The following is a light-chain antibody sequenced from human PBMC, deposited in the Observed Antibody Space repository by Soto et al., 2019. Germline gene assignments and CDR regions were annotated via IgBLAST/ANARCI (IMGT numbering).Light chain of an antibody. CDR3: NSYTTGTTWV. V-gene: IGLV2-14*01. J-gene: IGLJ3*02. CDR2: DVS. CDR1: TSDVGRYNY. Sequence: QSALTQPASVSGSPGQSITISCTGTTSDVGRYNYVSWHQQHPGKAPKLLIFDVSNRPSGVSDRFSGSKSGNTASLTISGLQAEDEADYYCNSYTTGTTWVVGGGTKLTVL.